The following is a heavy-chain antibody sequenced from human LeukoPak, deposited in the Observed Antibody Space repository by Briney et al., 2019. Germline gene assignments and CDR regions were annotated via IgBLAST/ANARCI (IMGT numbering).Heavy chain of an antibody. Sequence: GASVKVSCKASGGTFSSYAISWVRQAPGQGLEWMGRIIPILGIANYAQKFQGRVTITVDKSTSTAYMELSSLRSEDTAVYYCARRGYSGYDSYFDYWGQGTLVTVSS. D-gene: IGHD5-12*01. CDR1: GGTFSSYA. V-gene: IGHV1-69*04. CDR3: ARRGYSGYDSYFDY. CDR2: IIPILGIA. J-gene: IGHJ4*02.